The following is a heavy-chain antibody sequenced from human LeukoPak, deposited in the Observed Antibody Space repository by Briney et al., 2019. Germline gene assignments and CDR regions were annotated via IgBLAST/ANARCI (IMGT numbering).Heavy chain of an antibody. V-gene: IGHV4-59*01. CDR3: ARERVRGSGVIEY. CDR1: GGSISSYY. CDR2: IYYSGST. Sequence: SETLSLTCTVSGGSISSYYWSWIRQPPGKGLEWIGYIYYSGSTNYNPSLKSRVTISVDTSKNQFSLKLSSVTAADTAVYYCARERVRGSGVIEYWGQGTLVTVSS. J-gene: IGHJ4*02. D-gene: IGHD3-10*01.